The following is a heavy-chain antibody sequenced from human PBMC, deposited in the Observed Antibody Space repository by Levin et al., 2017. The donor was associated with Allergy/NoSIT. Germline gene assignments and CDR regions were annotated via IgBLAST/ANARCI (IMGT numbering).Heavy chain of an antibody. D-gene: IGHD3-10*01. CDR1: GFTCLSYA. V-gene: IGHV3-30-3*01. Sequence: SLLLSCAASGFTCLSYAMHWVRQAPGTFLYFFSFLSSSFLPPSSSSSLKGRFTISRDNSKNTLYLQMNSLRAEDTAVYYCARDFRSWGSGSPVDYWGQGTLVTVSS. CDR2: LSSSFLPP. J-gene: IGHJ4*02. CDR3: ARDFRSWGSGSPVDY.